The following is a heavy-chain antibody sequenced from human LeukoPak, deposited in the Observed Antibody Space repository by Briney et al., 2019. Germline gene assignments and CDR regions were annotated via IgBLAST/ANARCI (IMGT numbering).Heavy chain of an antibody. D-gene: IGHD5-18*01. CDR3: ARHLSGITGYTYGRGIDY. J-gene: IGHJ4*02. CDR2: IKKDGSEK. V-gene: IGHV3-7*01. CDR1: GFTFSSNY. Sequence: GGSLRLSCAASGFTFSSNYMSWVRQAPGKGLEWVANIKKDGSEKYYVDSVKGRFTISRDNAKTSLYLQMNSLRAEDTGVYYCARHLSGITGYTYGRGIDYWGQGTLVTVSS.